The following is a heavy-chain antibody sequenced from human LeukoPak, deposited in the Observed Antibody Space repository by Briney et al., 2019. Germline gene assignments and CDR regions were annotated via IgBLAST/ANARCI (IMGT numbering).Heavy chain of an antibody. D-gene: IGHD4-17*01. J-gene: IGHJ3*02. CDR2: INPNSGGT. CDR1: GYTFTGYY. Sequence: EASVKVSCKASGYTFTGYYMHWVRQAPGQGLEWMGWINPNSGGTNYAQKFQGRVTMTRDTSISTAYMEISRLTYDDTAVYYCARAYGNDAFDIWGQGTMVTVSS. V-gene: IGHV1-2*02. CDR3: ARAYGNDAFDI.